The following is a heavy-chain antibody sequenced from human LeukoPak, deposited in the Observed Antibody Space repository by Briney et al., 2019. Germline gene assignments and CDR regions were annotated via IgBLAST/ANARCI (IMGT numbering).Heavy chain of an antibody. J-gene: IGHJ4*02. D-gene: IGHD3-16*01. CDR2: IYPRDSDT. CDR1: GYTFTHQW. Sequence: GESLKISCEASGYTFTHQWIGWVRQMPGTGLEWVGIIYPRDSDTIYSPSFQGHVTISADASINTAYLEWRSLEASDTAMYYCARHSDVVGAIWGQGTQVTVSS. V-gene: IGHV5-51*01. CDR3: ARHSDVVGAI.